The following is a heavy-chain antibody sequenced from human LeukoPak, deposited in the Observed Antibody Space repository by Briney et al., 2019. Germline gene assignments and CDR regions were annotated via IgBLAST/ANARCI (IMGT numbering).Heavy chain of an antibody. CDR1: GFTFRTYW. V-gene: IGHV3-7*01. CDR2: IQKDGTEK. J-gene: IGHJ4*02. Sequence: PGGSLRLSCAASGFTFRTYWMTWVRQAPGKGLEWVANIQKDGTEKNYVDSVKGRFTISRDNAKNSLYLQINSLRVEDMAVHYXXXDSXNXGYXVHDYWGQGTLVTVSS. D-gene: IGHD5-12*01. CDR3: XXDSXNXGYXVHDY.